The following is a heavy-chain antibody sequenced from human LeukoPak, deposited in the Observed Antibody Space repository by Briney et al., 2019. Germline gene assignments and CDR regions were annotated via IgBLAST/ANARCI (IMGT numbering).Heavy chain of an antibody. D-gene: IGHD3-16*01. J-gene: IGHJ5*02. CDR2: IYHSGST. CDR3: ARAVPLNHRITFGGINWFDP. Sequence: SETLSLTCTVSAYSISSGYYWGFIRQPPGKGLEWIGTIYHSGSTYYNPSLKSRVTISVHTSKNQFSLKLSSVTAADTAVYYCARAVPLNHRITFGGINWFDPWGQGTLVTVSS. CDR1: AYSISSGYY. V-gene: IGHV4-38-2*02.